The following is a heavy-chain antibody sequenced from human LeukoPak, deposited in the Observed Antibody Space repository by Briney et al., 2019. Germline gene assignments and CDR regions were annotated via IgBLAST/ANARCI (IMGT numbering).Heavy chain of an antibody. Sequence: GASVKVSCKASGYSFTTLSICWVRQAPGRGLEWMGWVSSSTGNPTYAQDFTGRFVFSVDTSVTTAYLQINNLKAEDTAVYYCARDARMDYWGQGTQVTVSS. V-gene: IGHV7-4-1*02. J-gene: IGHJ4*02. D-gene: IGHD2/OR15-2a*01. CDR2: VSSSTGNP. CDR1: GYSFTTLS. CDR3: ARDARMDY.